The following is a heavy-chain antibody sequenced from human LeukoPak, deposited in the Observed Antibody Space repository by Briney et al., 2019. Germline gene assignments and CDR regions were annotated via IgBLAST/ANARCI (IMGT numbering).Heavy chain of an antibody. D-gene: IGHD6-19*01. V-gene: IGHV4-4*09. J-gene: IGHJ5*02. CDR2: ICNSGGT. CDR1: GDSISTYY. CDR3: AKTERPNNSGWYRWFDP. Sequence: SETLSLTCTVSGDSISTYYWSWIRQPPGKGLEWIGCICNSGGTNYNPSLKSRVTISVDTSKNQFSLNLSSVTAADTAVYYCAKTERPNNSGWYRWFDPWGQGTLVTVSS.